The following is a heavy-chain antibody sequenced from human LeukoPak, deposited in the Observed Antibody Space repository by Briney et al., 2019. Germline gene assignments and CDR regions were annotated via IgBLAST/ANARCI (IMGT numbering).Heavy chain of an antibody. D-gene: IGHD3-9*01. CDR2: ISAYNGNT. CDR1: GGTFSSYA. CDR3: ARDATGEELRYFDWSPSFDY. J-gene: IGHJ4*02. V-gene: IGHV1-18*01. Sequence: ASVKVSCKASGGTFSSYAISWVRQAPGQGLEWMGWISAYNGNTNYAQKLQGRVTMTTDTSTSTAYMELRSLRSDDTAVYYCARDATGEELRYFDWSPSFDYWGQGTLVTVSS.